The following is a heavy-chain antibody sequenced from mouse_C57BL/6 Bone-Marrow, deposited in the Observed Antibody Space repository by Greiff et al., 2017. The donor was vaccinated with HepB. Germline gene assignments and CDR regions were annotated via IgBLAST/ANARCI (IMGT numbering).Heavy chain of an antibody. J-gene: IGHJ1*03. V-gene: IGHV1-53*01. CDR3: ARSPTTVVATGYFDV. D-gene: IGHD1-1*01. CDR1: GYTFTSYW. Sequence: QVQLKQPGTELVKPGASVKLSCKASGYTFTSYWMHWVKQRPGQGLEWIGNINPSNGGTNYIEKFKSKATLTVDKSSSTAYMQLSSLTSEDSAVYYCARSPTTVVATGYFDVGGTGTTVTVSS. CDR2: INPSNGGT.